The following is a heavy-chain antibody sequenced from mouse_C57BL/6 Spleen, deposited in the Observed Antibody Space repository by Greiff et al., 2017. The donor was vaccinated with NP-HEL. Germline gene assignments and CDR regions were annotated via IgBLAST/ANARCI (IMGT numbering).Heavy chain of an antibody. CDR2: INPNYGTT. V-gene: IGHV1-39*01. D-gene: IGHD1-1*01. CDR3: ARNHYGSSYDYFDY. J-gene: IGHJ2*01. Sequence: VQLQQSGPELVKPGASVKISCKASGYSFTDYNMNWVKQSNGKSLEWIGVINPNYGTTSYNQKFKGKATLTVDQSSSTAYMQLNILTSEDSAVYYCARNHYGSSYDYFDYWGQGTTLTVSS. CDR1: GYSFTDYN.